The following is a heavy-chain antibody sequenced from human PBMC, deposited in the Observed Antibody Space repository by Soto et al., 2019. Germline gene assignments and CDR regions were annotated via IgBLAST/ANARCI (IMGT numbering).Heavy chain of an antibody. CDR2: ISGSGGST. CDR3: APKPQDIVVVVAATNYYYGMDV. J-gene: IGHJ6*02. CDR1: GFTFSSYA. V-gene: IGHV3-23*01. Sequence: GGSLRLSCAASGFTFSSYAMSWVRQAPGKGLEWVSAISGSGGSTYYADSVKGRFTISRDNSKNTLYLQMNSLRAEDTAVYYCAPKPQDIVVVVAATNYYYGMDVWGQGTTVTVSS. D-gene: IGHD2-15*01.